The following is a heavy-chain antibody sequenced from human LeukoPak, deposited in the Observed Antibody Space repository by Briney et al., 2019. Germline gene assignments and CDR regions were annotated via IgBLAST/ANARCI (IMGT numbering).Heavy chain of an antibody. V-gene: IGHV3-53*04. J-gene: IGHJ3*02. Sequence: GGSLRLSCAASGFTVSSNYMSWVRQAPGKGLEWVSVIYSGGSTYYADSVKGRFTISRHNSKNTLYLQMNSLRAEDTAVYYCARVRDYGGSSGLEAFDIWGQGIMVTVSS. CDR1: GFTVSSNY. CDR2: IYSGGST. CDR3: ARVRDYGGSSGLEAFDI. D-gene: IGHD4-23*01.